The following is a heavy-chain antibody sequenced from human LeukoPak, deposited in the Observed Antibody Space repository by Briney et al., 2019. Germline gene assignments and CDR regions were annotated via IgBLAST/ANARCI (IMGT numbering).Heavy chain of an antibody. D-gene: IGHD4-17*01. CDR1: GFTFSRYT. Sequence: PGGSLRLSCSASGFTFSRYTTYWVRLVPGRTLEYVSAITSNGGSTYYADSVKGRFTISRDNSKNTLYLQMNSLRAEDTAVYYCARVVYGDYGFDYWGQGTLVTGSS. V-gene: IGHV3-64*04. CDR3: ARVVYGDYGFDY. CDR2: ITSNGGST. J-gene: IGHJ4*02.